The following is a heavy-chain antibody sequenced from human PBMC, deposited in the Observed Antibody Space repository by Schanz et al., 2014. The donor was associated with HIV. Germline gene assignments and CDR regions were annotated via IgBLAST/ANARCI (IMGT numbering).Heavy chain of an antibody. V-gene: IGHV3-30*03. CDR3: ARATYRSGWYGVDY. Sequence: QVRLVESGGGVVRPGRSLRLSCAASGFTFDSYGMHWVRQAPGKGLEWVAVISYDGRNKYYADSVKGRFTISRDNSKNTLYLQVKSLRAEDTAMYYCARATYRSGWYGVDYWGQGTLVTVSS. CDR2: ISYDGRNK. D-gene: IGHD6-19*01. CDR1: GFTFDSYG. J-gene: IGHJ4*02.